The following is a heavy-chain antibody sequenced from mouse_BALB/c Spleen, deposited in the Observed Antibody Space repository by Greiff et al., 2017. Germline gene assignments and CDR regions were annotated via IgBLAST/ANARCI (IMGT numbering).Heavy chain of an antibody. CDR3: ARTAYYGNYEEAWFAY. CDR2: ISSGGSYT. V-gene: IGHV5-9-3*01. CDR1: GFTFSSYA. Sequence: EVHLVESGGGLVKPGGSLKLSCAASGFTFSSYAMSWVRQTPEKRLEWVATISSGGSYTYYPDSVKGRFTISRDNAKNTLYLQMSSLRSEDTAMYYCARTAYYGNYEEAWFAYWGQGTLVTVSA. D-gene: IGHD2-10*01. J-gene: IGHJ3*01.